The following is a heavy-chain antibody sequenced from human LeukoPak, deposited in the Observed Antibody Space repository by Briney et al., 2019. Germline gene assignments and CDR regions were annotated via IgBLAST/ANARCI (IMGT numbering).Heavy chain of an antibody. D-gene: IGHD3-10*01. Sequence: PSETLSLTCAVYGGSFSGYYWSWIRQPPGKGLEWIGEINHSGSTNYNPSLKRRVTISVDTSKNQFSLKLSSVTAADTAVYYCARELFRGPPVGWSKRSPTRGSFDPWGQGTLVTVSS. V-gene: IGHV4-34*01. CDR1: GGSFSGYY. CDR3: ARELFRGPPVGWSKRSPTRGSFDP. CDR2: INHSGST. J-gene: IGHJ5*02.